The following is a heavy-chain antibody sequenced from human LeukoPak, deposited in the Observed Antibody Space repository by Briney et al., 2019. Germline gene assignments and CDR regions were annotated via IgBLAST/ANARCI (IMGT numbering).Heavy chain of an antibody. CDR1: GGSFSGYY. V-gene: IGHV4-30-4*01. CDR2: IYYSGST. D-gene: IGHD3-22*01. CDR3: ARVGYYDSSGAFDY. Sequence: KPSETLSLTCAVYGGSFSGYYWSWIRQPPGKGLEWIGYIYYSGSTYYNPSLKCRVTISVDTSKNQFSLKLSSVTAADTAVYYCARVGYYDSSGAFDYWGQGTLVTVSS. J-gene: IGHJ4*02.